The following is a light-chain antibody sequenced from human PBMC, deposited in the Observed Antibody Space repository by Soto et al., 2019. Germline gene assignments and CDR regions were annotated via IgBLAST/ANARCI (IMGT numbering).Light chain of an antibody. CDR3: QQLNSYPRVT. J-gene: IGKJ4*01. Sequence: DIRLTQSPSFLSASVGDRVTITCRASQGISSYLAWYQQKPGKAPKLLIYAASTLQSGVPSRFSGSGSGTEFTLIISSLQPEDVATYYCQQLNSYPRVTFGGGTKVEIK. CDR1: QGISSY. CDR2: AAS. V-gene: IGKV1-9*01.